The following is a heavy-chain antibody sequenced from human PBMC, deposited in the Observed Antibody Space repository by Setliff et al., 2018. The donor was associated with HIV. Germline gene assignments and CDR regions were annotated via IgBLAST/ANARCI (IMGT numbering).Heavy chain of an antibody. CDR3: APRHHKYGFL. V-gene: IGHV4-61*02. Sequence: SETLSLTCTVSGDSISSGSYYWSWIRQPAGKGLEWIGRIYTSGSTKYNPSLESRVTISVDTSKNQFSLKLTSVTATDTAVYYCAPRHHKYGFLWGQGTLVTVSS. CDR1: GDSISSGSYY. J-gene: IGHJ4*02. D-gene: IGHD3-10*01. CDR2: IYTSGST.